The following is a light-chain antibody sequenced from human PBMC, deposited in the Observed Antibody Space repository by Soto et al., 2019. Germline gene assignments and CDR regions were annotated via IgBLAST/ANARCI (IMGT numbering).Light chain of an antibody. J-gene: IGKJ1*01. V-gene: IGKV3-20*01. CDR1: QSVSSNY. CDR2: GAF. Sequence: EIVLTQSPGTLSLSPGERATFSCRASQSVSSNYLAWYQQKPGQAPRLLIYGAFKRATGIPDRFSGSGSGTDITLTISRVEPEDFAVYCCQQYGSSPRTFGQGTKVEIK. CDR3: QQYGSSPRT.